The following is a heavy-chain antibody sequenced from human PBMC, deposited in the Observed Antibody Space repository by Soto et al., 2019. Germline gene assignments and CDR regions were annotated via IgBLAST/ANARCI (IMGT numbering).Heavy chain of an antibody. J-gene: IGHJ4*02. CDR2: MSYSGST. Sequence: SETLSLTCTLSGGSISSSNSYYWGWIRQPPGKGLEWIGSMSYSGSTYYNPSLKSRVTISVGTSKNHFSLRLTSVTAADTAVYFCVRQDVYETRNWGQGTLVTVSS. V-gene: IGHV4-39*01. CDR1: GGSISSSNSYY. D-gene: IGHD3-22*01. CDR3: VRQDVYETRN.